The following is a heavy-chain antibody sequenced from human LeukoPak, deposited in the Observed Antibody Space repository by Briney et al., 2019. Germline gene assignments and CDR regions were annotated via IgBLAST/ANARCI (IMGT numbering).Heavy chain of an antibody. CDR3: ARAPSGSSRGFDY. D-gene: IGHD1-26*01. Sequence: GGSLRLSCAASGFTVSSNYMSWVRQAPGKGLEWVSVIYSGGSTYYADSVKSRFTISRDNSKNTLYLQMNSLRAEDTAVYYCARAPSGSSRGFDYWGQGTLVTVSS. V-gene: IGHV3-53*01. J-gene: IGHJ4*02. CDR2: IYSGGST. CDR1: GFTVSSNY.